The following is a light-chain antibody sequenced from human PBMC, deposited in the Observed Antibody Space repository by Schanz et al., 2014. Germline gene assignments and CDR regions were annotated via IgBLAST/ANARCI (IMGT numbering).Light chain of an antibody. CDR2: DVN. V-gene: IGLV2-11*01. CDR3: FSYAGSGLYV. J-gene: IGLJ1*01. Sequence: QSALTQPRSVSGSPGQSVTISCTGTSSDVGGYNYVSWHQQHPGKAPKLMIYDVNNRPSGVSNRFSGSKSGNTASLTISGLQAEDEADYYCFSYAGSGLYVFGTGTKLTVL. CDR1: SSDVGGYNY.